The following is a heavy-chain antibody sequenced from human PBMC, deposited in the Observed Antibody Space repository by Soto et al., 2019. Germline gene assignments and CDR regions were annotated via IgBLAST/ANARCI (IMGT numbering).Heavy chain of an antibody. J-gene: IGHJ6*03. CDR2: ISAYNGNT. V-gene: IGHV1-18*01. CDR1: GYTFTSYG. Sequence: QVQLVQSGAEVKKPGASVKVSCKASGYTFTSYGISWVRQAPGQGLEWMGWISAYNGNTNYAQKLQGRVTMTTDTSTSTAYMELRGLRSDDTAVYYCARVFMGSGSYPKIYYYYDYMDVWGKGTTVTVSS. CDR3: ARVFMGSGSYPKIYYYYDYMDV. D-gene: IGHD3-10*01.